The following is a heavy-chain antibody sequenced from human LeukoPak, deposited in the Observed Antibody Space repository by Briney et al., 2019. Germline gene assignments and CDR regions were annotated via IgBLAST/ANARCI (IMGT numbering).Heavy chain of an antibody. CDR2: IYHSGST. J-gene: IGHJ6*03. CDR3: ARGEVGCSSTSCYTRGYYYYMDV. Sequence: PSQTLSLTCTIFGDSIKNEDYYWNWIRQPPGKGLEWIGYIYHSGSTYYNPSLKSRVTISVDRSKNQFSLKLSSVTAADTAVYYCARGEVGCSSTSCYTRGYYYYMDVWGKGTTVTVSS. CDR1: GDSIKNEDYY. D-gene: IGHD2-2*02. V-gene: IGHV4-30-2*01.